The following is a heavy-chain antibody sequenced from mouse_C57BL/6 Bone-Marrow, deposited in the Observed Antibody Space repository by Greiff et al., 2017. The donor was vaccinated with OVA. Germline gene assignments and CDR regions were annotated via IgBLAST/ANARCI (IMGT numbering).Heavy chain of an antibody. CDR3: TTLREFITTVVATDY. J-gene: IGHJ2*01. Sequence: EVQLQQSGAELVRPGASVKLSCTASGFNIKDDYMHWVKQRPEQGLEWIGWIDPENGDTEYASKFQGKATITADTSSNTAYLQLSSLTSEDTAVYYCTTLREFITTVVATDYWGQGTTLTVSS. V-gene: IGHV14-4*01. CDR1: GFNIKDDY. D-gene: IGHD1-1*01. CDR2: IDPENGDT.